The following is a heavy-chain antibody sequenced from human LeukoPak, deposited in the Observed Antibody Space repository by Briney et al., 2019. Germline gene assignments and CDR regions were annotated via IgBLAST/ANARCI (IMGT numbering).Heavy chain of an antibody. CDR1: GYTFTSYG. V-gene: IGHV1-18*01. D-gene: IGHD3-22*01. J-gene: IGHJ4*02. Sequence: GASVKVSCKASGYTFTSYGISWVRQAPGQGLEWMGWISAYNGNTNYAQKLQGRVTMTTDTSTSTAYMELRSLRSDDTAVYYCARARGVNYYDSSGYSRYFDYWGQGTLVTVSS. CDR2: ISAYNGNT. CDR3: ARARGVNYYDSSGYSRYFDY.